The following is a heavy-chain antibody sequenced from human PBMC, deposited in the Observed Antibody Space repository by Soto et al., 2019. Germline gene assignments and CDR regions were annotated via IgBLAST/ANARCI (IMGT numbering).Heavy chain of an antibody. V-gene: IGHV3-48*02. CDR2: ITSGSDSTM. D-gene: IGHD3-3*01. J-gene: IGHJ4*02. Sequence: GGSLRLSCAASGFIFSSNGMNWVRQAPGKGLEWISYITSGSDSTMYYADSVKGRFTISRDNAKNSVYLQMNSLRDEDTAVYYCVRDTFAGPGYWGQGTLVTVSS. CDR1: GFIFSSNG. CDR3: VRDTFAGPGY.